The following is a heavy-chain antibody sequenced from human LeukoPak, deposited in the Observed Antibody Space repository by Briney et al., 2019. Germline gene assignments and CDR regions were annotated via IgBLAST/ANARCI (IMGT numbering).Heavy chain of an antibody. J-gene: IGHJ6*02. CDR3: AKDIAAVRGYGMDV. CDR2: ITWNSGNI. CDR1: GFSFSSYG. D-gene: IGHD3-10*01. Sequence: GGSLRLSCAASGFSFSSYGMNWVRQAPGKGLEWVSGITWNSGNIGYADSVKGRFTISRDNAKNSLYLQMNSLRAEDTALYYCAKDIAAVRGYGMDVWGQGTTVTVSS. V-gene: IGHV3-9*01.